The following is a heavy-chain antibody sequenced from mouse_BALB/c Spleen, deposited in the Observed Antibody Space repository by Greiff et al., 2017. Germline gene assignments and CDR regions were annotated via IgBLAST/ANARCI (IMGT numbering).Heavy chain of an antibody. CDR1: GFTFSSFG. CDR3: ARERQLGRRDYYAMDY. J-gene: IGHJ4*01. D-gene: IGHD3-2*01. CDR2: ISSGSSTI. Sequence: EVMLVESGGGLVQPGGSRKLSCAASGFTFSSFGMHWVRQAPEKGLEWVAYISSGSSTIYYADTVKGRFTISRDNPKNTLFLQMTSLRSEDTAMYYCARERQLGRRDYYAMDYWGQGTSVTVSS. V-gene: IGHV5-17*02.